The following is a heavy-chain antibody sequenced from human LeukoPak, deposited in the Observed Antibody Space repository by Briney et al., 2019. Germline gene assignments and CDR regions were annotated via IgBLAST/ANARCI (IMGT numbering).Heavy chain of an antibody. Sequence: SETLSLTCAVYGGSFSGYYWSWIRQPPGKGLEWIGEINHSGSTNYNPSLKSRDTISVDPSKPQFSLQLSSVAAADPAVYSCARGLRYSSRYRPWDYYYGMDVWGQGTTVTVSS. CDR3: ARGLRYSSRYRPWDYYYGMDV. D-gene: IGHD6-25*01. CDR2: INHSGST. J-gene: IGHJ6*02. CDR1: GGSFSGYY. V-gene: IGHV4-34*01.